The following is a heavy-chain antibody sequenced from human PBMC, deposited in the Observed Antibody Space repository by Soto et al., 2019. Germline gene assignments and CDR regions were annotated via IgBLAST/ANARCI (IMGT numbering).Heavy chain of an antibody. D-gene: IGHD1-26*01. CDR2: IYYSGST. CDR1: GGSISSYY. CDR3: ARVVGGKWFDP. J-gene: IGHJ5*02. Sequence: PSETLSLTCTVSGGSISSYYWSWIRQPPGKGLEWIGYIYYSGSTNYNPSLKSRVTISVDTSKNQFPLKLSSVTAADTAVYYCARVVGGKWFDPWGQGTLVTVSS. V-gene: IGHV4-59*01.